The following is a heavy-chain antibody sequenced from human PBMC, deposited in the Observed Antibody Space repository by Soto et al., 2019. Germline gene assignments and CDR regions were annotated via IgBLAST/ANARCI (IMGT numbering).Heavy chain of an antibody. Sequence: PGGSLRLSCAASGFTFSSYAMTWVRQAPGKGLEWVSAMSGSDGRTYYADSVKGRFTISRDKSKNMVYLQMSSLRAEDTAVYYCTKHLRDGYGGGAFDLRGRGTLVTVSS. CDR2: MSGSDGRT. V-gene: IGHV3-23*01. D-gene: IGHD5-12*01. J-gene: IGHJ2*01. CDR3: TKHLRDGYGGGAFDL. CDR1: GFTFSSYA.